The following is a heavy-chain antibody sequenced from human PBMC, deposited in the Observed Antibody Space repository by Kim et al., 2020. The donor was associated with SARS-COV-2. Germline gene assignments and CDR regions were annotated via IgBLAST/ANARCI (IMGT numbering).Heavy chain of an antibody. J-gene: IGHJ2*01. V-gene: IGHV1-18*01. CDR1: GFSFGSHG. CDR3: ARKYSGSWYLVP. CDR2: ISAPKGNR. D-gene: IGHD5-18*01. Sequence: ASVKVSCTASGFSFGSHGFSWMRQAPGQGLEYMGWISAPKGNRNIAKKFQGRVTMTPETSTGTTYLELRSLRFDDPALYYCARKYSGSWYLVPWGHGTLV.